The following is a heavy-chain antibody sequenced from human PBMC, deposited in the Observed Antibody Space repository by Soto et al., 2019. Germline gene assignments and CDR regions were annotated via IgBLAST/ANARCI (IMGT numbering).Heavy chain of an antibody. CDR1: GFTFSSYS. D-gene: IGHD1-1*01. CDR2: ISSSSSYI. CDR3: ARDALWNDINRGCFDY. J-gene: IGHJ4*02. V-gene: IGHV3-21*01. Sequence: GGSLRLSCAASGFTFSSYSMNWVRQAPGKGLEWVSSISSSSSYIYYADSVKGRFTISRDNAKNSLYLQMNSLRAEDTAVYYSARDALWNDINRGCFDYWGQGTLVTVSS.